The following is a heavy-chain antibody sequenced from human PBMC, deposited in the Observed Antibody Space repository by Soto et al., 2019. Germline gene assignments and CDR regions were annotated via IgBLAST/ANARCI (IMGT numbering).Heavy chain of an antibody. CDR1: GLTMSTYA. CDR3: AKDHFKGNGVYDGFDV. D-gene: IGHD2-8*01. J-gene: IGHJ3*01. V-gene: IGHV3-23*05. CDR2: IAGEDI. Sequence: GGSLRLSCAAPGLTMSTYAMSWVRQAPGKGLEWVSTIAGEDIFYADSVKGRFTISIDNSKNLLFLQMNSLTADDTATYYCAKDHFKGNGVYDGFDVWGQGTKGTVSS.